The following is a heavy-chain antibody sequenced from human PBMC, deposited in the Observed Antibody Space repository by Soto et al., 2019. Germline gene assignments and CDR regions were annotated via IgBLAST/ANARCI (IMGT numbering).Heavy chain of an antibody. V-gene: IGHV4-59*08. CDR2: IYYSGST. J-gene: IGHJ6*03. CDR3: ARRARGSSSFYYYYYMDV. D-gene: IGHD6-6*01. CDR1: GGSISSYY. Sequence: SETLSLTCTVSGGSISSYYWSWIRQSPGKGLEWIGYIYYSGSTDYNASLKSRVTMSVDTSKNEFSLKLSSVTAADTAVNYCARRARGSSSFYYYYYMDVWGKGTTVTVSS.